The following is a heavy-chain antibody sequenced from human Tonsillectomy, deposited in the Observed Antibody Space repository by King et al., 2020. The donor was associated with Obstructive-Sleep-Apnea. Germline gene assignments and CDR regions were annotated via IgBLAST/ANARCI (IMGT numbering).Heavy chain of an antibody. V-gene: IGHV4-39*07. CDR2: MFNTGST. J-gene: IGHJ4*02. CDR3: ARGVVIPPADYFFDC. CDR1: GDSSTSRTYY. Sequence: QLQLQESGPGLVKPSQTLSLTCSVSGDSSTSRTYYWAWIRQPPGKGLEWIGSMFNTGSTYYNPSLKSRVTVSLDTSKNHFSLNLSSVTAADTAFYYCARGVVIPPADYFFDCWGQGTLVTVSS. D-gene: IGHD3-3*01.